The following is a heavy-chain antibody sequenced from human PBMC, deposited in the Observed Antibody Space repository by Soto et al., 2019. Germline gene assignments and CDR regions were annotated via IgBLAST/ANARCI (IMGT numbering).Heavy chain of an antibody. J-gene: IGHJ4*02. CDR3: AREPRLENLTGPFDY. D-gene: IGHD3-9*01. Sequence: QVQLVESGGCVVQPGRSLRLSFAASGFTFSSYGMPWVRQARGKGLEWVAVISYDGSNKYYADSVKGRFTISRDNSKNTLYLQMNSLRAEDTDVYYCAREPRLENLTGPFDYWGQGTLVTVSS. CDR1: GFTFSSYG. V-gene: IGHV3-30*03. CDR2: ISYDGSNK.